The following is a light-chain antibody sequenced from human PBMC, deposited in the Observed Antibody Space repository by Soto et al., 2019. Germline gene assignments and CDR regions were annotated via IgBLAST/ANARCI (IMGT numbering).Light chain of an antibody. CDR1: NIGGKS. CDR2: DDS. V-gene: IGLV3-21*02. J-gene: IGLJ1*01. CDR3: QVWESGRGV. Sequence: SSELTQPPSVSVAPGQTARITCGGNNIGGKSVHWYQQKPGHAPVLVVYDDSDRPSGIPERFSGSNPVNTATLTISRVAAGDEADYYCQVWESGRGVFGTGTKVTVL.